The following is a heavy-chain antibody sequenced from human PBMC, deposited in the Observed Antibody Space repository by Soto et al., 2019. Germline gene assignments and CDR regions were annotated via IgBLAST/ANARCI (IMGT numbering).Heavy chain of an antibody. Sequence: QVQLQQWGAGLLKPSETLSLTCAVYGGSFSGYYWSWIRQPPGKGLEWIEEINHGGSTNYNPSLKSRVTISVDTSKNQFSLKLSSVTAADTAVYYCARGVPAAMADYYYYCMDVWGEGTTVTVSS. CDR1: GGSFSGYY. CDR2: INHGGST. CDR3: ARGVPAAMADYYYYCMDV. D-gene: IGHD2-2*01. V-gene: IGHV4-34*01. J-gene: IGHJ6*03.